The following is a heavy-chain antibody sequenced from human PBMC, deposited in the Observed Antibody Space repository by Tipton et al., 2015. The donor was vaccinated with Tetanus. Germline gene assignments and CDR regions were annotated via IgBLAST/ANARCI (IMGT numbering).Heavy chain of an antibody. D-gene: IGHD6-25*01. V-gene: IGHV3-21*01. CDR2: ISSTSSYI. CDR1: GFVFSSYT. Sequence: SLRLSCAVSGFVFSSYTMNWVRQAPGKGLEWVASISSTSSYIYYADSVKGRFTISRDNAKNSVYLQMSSLRADDTAVYYCASGSTLDYWGQGALVSVSS. J-gene: IGHJ4*02. CDR3: ASGSTLDY.